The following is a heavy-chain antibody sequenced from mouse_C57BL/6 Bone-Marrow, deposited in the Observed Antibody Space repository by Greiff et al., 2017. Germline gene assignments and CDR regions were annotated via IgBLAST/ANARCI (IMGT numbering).Heavy chain of an antibody. CDR3: ASRIYYDYGFDY. CDR1: GFTFSSYG. J-gene: IGHJ2*01. V-gene: IGHV5-6*02. Sequence: EVKLMESGGDLVKPGGSLKLSCAASGFTFSSYGMSWVRQTPDKRLEWVATISSGGSYTYYPDSVKGRFTISRDNAKNTLYLQMSSLKSEDTAMYYCASRIYYDYGFDYWGQGTTLTVSS. D-gene: IGHD2-4*01. CDR2: ISSGGSYT.